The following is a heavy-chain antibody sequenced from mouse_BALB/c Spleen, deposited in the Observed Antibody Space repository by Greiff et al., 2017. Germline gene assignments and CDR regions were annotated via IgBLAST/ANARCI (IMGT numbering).Heavy chain of an antibody. J-gene: IGHJ4*01. CDR2: INPSSGYT. CDR3: ARGDDGYAMDY. V-gene: IGHV1-4*01. D-gene: IGHD2-3*01. Sequence: VQLQESGAELARPGASVKMSCKASGYTFTSYTMHWVKQRPGQGLEWIGYINPSSGYTNYNQKFKDKATLTADKSSSTAYMQLSSLTSEDSAVYYCARGDDGYAMDYWGQGTSVTVSS. CDR1: GYTFTSYT.